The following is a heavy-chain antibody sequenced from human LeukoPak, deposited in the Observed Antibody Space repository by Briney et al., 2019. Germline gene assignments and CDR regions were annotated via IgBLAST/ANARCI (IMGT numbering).Heavy chain of an antibody. CDR3: AKDQTGYSSSWYDY. CDR2: ISYDGSNK. CDR1: GFTFSSYG. D-gene: IGHD6-13*01. Sequence: GGSLRLSCAASGFTFSSYGMHWVRQAPGKGLEWVAVISYDGSNKYYADSVKGRFTISRDNSKNTLYLQMNSLRAEDTAVYYCAKDQTGYSSSWYDYWGQGTLVTVSS. J-gene: IGHJ4*02. V-gene: IGHV3-30*18.